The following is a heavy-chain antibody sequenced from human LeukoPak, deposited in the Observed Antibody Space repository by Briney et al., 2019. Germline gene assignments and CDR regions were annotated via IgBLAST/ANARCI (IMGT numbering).Heavy chain of an antibody. J-gene: IGHJ3*02. CDR1: GGTFSSYA. CDR3: AVDVSGRHDAFDI. V-gene: IGHV1-69*06. CDR2: IIPIFGPA. D-gene: IGHD3-10*01. Sequence: GSSVKVSCKASGGTFSSYAISWVRQAPGQGLEWMGGIIPIFGPANYARRFQGRVTITADKSTSTAYMELSSLRSEDTAVYFCAVDVSGRHDAFDIWGQGTLVTVSS.